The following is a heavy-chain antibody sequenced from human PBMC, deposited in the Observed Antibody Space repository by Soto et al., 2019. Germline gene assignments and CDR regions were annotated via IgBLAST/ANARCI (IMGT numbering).Heavy chain of an antibody. CDR2: IYYSGST. CDR1: GGAVSSGSYY. Sequence: PSGTLSLAGTVSGGAVSSGSYYLSWIRQPPGKGLEWIGYIYYSGSTNYNPSLKSRVTISVDTSKNQFSLKLSSVTAADTAVYYCARGQSGYDSYYYYYMDVWGKGTTVTVSS. J-gene: IGHJ6*03. CDR3: ARGQSGYDSYYYYYMDV. D-gene: IGHD5-12*01. V-gene: IGHV4-61*01.